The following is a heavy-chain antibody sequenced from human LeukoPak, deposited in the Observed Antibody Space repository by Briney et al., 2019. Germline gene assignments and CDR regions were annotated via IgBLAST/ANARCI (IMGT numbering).Heavy chain of an antibody. CDR2: IYYSGST. Sequence: SETLSLTCTVSGGSISSYYWSWIRQTPGKGLEWIGYIYYSGSTNYNPSLKSRVTITVDTSKNQFSLKLSSVTAADTAVYYCARLIVGATGAEDYYYDMDVWGQGTTVTVSS. J-gene: IGHJ6*02. D-gene: IGHD1-26*01. V-gene: IGHV4-59*01. CDR1: GGSISSYY. CDR3: ARLIVGATGAEDYYYDMDV.